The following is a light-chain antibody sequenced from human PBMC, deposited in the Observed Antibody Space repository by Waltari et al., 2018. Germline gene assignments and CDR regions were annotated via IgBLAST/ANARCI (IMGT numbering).Light chain of an antibody. CDR1: QSASSSF. CDR2: GAS. CDR3: QQYGSSPYT. V-gene: IGKV3-20*01. Sequence: EIVLTQSPGTLSLSPGERATLSCRASQSASSSFLTWYQQKPGQAPRLLIYGASTRATGIPDRFSGSGSGTDFTLTISRLEPEDFAVHCRQQYGSSPYTFGQGTKLEIK. J-gene: IGKJ2*01.